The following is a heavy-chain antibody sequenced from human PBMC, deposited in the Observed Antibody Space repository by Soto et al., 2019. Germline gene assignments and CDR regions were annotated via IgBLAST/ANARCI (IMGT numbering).Heavy chain of an antibody. Sequence: SETLSLTCTVSGYSISSGSYWGWIRQPPGKGPEWIASIYHSGTTFYNPSLKSRVTISVDTSKNQFSLKLSSVTAADTAVYYCARCFGSRYYYYGMDVWGQGTTVTVSS. V-gene: IGHV4-38-2*02. D-gene: IGHD2-15*01. CDR3: ARCFGSRYYYYGMDV. CDR2: IYHSGTT. J-gene: IGHJ6*02. CDR1: GYSISSGSY.